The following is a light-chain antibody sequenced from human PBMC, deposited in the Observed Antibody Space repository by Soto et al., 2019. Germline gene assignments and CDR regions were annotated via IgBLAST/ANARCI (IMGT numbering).Light chain of an antibody. CDR3: HQTKSFPWP. Sequence: EIQMTQSPSSVSALVGDGVTLTCRASQSISTWLAWYQQNPGTAPNPLIFTPSYLQSGVPSRFSGSGPGTDFTLTITGLQPEDFATYSCHQTKSFPWPFGQGTKLDI. CDR1: QSISTW. CDR2: TPS. J-gene: IGKJ1*01. V-gene: IGKV1-12*01.